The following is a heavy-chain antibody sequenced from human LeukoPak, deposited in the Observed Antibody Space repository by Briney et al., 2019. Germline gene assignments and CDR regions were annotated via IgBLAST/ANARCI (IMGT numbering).Heavy chain of an antibody. CDR2: INPNSGGT. CDR3: ARPRDYGDYDAFDI. V-gene: IGHV1-2*02. Sequence: ASVTVSCKASGYTFTSYGISWVRQAPGQGLGWMGWINPNSGGTNYAQKFQGRVTMTSDTSISTAYMELSRLRFDDTAVYYCARPRDYGDYDAFDIWGQGTMVTVSS. D-gene: IGHD4-17*01. J-gene: IGHJ3*02. CDR1: GYTFTSYG.